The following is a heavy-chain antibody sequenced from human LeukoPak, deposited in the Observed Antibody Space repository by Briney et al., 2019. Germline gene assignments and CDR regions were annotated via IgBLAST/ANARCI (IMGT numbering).Heavy chain of an antibody. CDR1: GGTFSSYA. V-gene: IGHV1-69*05. Sequence: SVKVSCKASGGTFSSYAISWVRQAPGQGLEWMGGIIPIFGTANYAQKFQGRVTITTDESTSTAYMELSSLRSEDTAVYYCARDCSGGSCYSNYYLDYWGQGTLVTVSS. CDR3: ARDCSGGSCYSNYYLDY. J-gene: IGHJ4*02. D-gene: IGHD2-15*01. CDR2: IIPIFGTA.